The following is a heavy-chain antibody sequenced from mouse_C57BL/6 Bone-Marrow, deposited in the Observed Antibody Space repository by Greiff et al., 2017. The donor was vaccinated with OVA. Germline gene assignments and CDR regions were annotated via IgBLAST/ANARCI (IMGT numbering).Heavy chain of an antibody. V-gene: IGHV1-64*01. CDR3: ARSYDDYSCDFEG. CDR1: GYTFTSYW. CDR2: IHPNDSST. J-gene: IGHJ1*03. Sequence: QVQLQQPGAELVKPGASVKLSCKASGYTFTSYWMHWVKQRPGQGLEWIGMIHPNDSSTNYNEKFKGKATLTVDKSSSTAYMQLSSLTSEDSAVYSCARSYDDYSCDFEGWGTGTTVSASS. D-gene: IGHD2-13*01.